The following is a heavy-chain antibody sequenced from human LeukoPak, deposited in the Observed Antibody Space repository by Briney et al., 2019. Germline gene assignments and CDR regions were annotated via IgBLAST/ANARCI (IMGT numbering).Heavy chain of an antibody. CDR1: GFTFSSYG. Sequence: PGGSLRLSCAASGFTFSSYGMHWVRQAPGKGLEWVALISFDGTEKHYADSVKGRFTISRDDSKNTLYLRLSSLRVEDTAVYYCANTVVIGHYYYYGMDVWGQGTTVTVSS. CDR2: ISFDGTEK. CDR3: ANTVVIGHYYYYGMDV. J-gene: IGHJ6*02. V-gene: IGHV3-30*06. D-gene: IGHD2-21*01.